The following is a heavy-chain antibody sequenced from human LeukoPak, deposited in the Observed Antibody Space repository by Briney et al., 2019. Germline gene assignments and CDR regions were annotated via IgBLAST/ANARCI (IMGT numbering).Heavy chain of an antibody. V-gene: IGHV3-53*05. CDR3: AKDLTIEYSSSSLDY. Sequence: PGGSLRLSCAASGFTVSSNYMNWVRQAPGKGLEWVSVIYSGGSTHYADSVKGRFTISRDNSKNTLYLQMNSLRAEDTAVYYCAKDLTIEYSSSSLDYWGQGTLVTVSS. D-gene: IGHD6-6*01. CDR1: GFTVSSNY. CDR2: IYSGGST. J-gene: IGHJ4*02.